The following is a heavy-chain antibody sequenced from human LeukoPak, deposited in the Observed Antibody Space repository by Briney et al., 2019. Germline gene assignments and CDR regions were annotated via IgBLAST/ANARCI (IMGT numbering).Heavy chain of an antibody. CDR1: GYTYTGYG. J-gene: IGHJ4*02. CDR2: NSPLDGKT. D-gene: IGHD6-13*01. Sequence: ASVKVSCKASGYTYTGYGISWVRQAPGQGVEWMGWNSPLDGKTKYAQKLQGRVTMTTDTSTSTAYMELRSLRSDDTAAYFCVRDASSSWYNYWGQGTLVTVSS. CDR3: VRDASSSWYNY. V-gene: IGHV1-18*01.